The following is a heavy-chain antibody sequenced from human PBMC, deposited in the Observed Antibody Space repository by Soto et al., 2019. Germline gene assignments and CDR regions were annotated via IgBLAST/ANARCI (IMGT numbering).Heavy chain of an antibody. D-gene: IGHD5-18*01. Sequence: QLQLQESGSGLVKPSQTLSLTCAVSGGSISSGGYSWSWIRQPPGKGLEWIGYIDHSGSTYYNPSLKSRVTISVDRSNNQFSLKLSYVTAADTAVYYCASGRRIQLWPLFVSWGQGTLVTVSS. J-gene: IGHJ5*02. CDR2: IDHSGST. CDR1: GGSISSGGYS. CDR3: ASGRRIQLWPLFVS. V-gene: IGHV4-30-2*01.